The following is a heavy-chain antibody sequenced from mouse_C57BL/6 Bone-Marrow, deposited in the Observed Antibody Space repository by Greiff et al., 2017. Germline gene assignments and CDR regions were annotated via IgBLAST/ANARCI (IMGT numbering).Heavy chain of an antibody. CDR2: ISSGSSTN. CDR1: GFTFSDYG. Sequence: EVKLEESGGGLVKPGGSLKLSCAASGFTFSDYGMHWVRQAPEKGLEWVAYISSGSSTNYYADTVKGRFTISRDNAKNTLFLQLTSLRSEDTAMYYCAKLGSYWYFDVWGTGTTVTVSS. J-gene: IGHJ1*03. CDR3: AKLGSYWYFDV. V-gene: IGHV5-17*01. D-gene: IGHD4-1*01.